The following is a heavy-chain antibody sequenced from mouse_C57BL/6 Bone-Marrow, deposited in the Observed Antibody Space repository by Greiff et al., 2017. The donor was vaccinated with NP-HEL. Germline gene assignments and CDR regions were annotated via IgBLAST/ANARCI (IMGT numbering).Heavy chain of an antibody. CDR1: GYTFTDYN. Sequence: EVQLQQSGPELVKPGASVKIPCKASGYTFTDYNMDWVKQSHGKSLEWIGDITPNNGGTIYNQKFKGKATLTVDKSSSTAYMELRSLTSEDTAVYYCARRGNSDYAMDYWGQGTSVTVSS. V-gene: IGHV1-18*01. J-gene: IGHJ4*01. D-gene: IGHD2-1*01. CDR2: ITPNNGGT. CDR3: ARRGNSDYAMDY.